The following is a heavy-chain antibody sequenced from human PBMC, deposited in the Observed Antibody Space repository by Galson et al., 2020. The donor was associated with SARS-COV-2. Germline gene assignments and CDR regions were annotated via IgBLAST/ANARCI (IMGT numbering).Heavy chain of an antibody. CDR1: GFTVSSNY. J-gene: IGHJ3*02. D-gene: IGHD1-26*01. V-gene: IGHV3-53*05. Sequence: GGSLRLSCAASGFTVSSNYMSWVRQAPGKGLEWVSAIRSGGSTHYADSVKGRFTISRDNSKNTLDLQMNSLRPEDTAVYYCAGGVVGVACGAFDIWCHGTMVTVSS. CDR3: AGGVVGVACGAFDI. CDR2: IRSGGST.